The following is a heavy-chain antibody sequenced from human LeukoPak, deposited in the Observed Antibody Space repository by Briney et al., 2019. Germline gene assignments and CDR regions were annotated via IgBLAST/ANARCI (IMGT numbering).Heavy chain of an antibody. V-gene: IGHV3-23*01. D-gene: IGHD5-12*01. CDR2: ISAGSDTT. J-gene: IGHJ4*02. Sequence: PGGSLRLSCAASGFTFSSYAMNWVRQAPGKGLEWVPAISAGSDTTLYADSVKGRFTISRDNSRNTLYLQMNNLRAEDTAIYHCARWIYYFDSWGQGTLVAVSS. CDR1: GFTFSSYA. CDR3: ARWIYYFDS.